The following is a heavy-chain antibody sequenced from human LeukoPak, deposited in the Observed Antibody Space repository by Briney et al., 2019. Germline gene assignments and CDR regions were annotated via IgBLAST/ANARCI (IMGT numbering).Heavy chain of an antibody. D-gene: IGHD6-25*01. J-gene: IGHJ6*03. Sequence: GASVKVSCKASGYTFTGYYMHWVRQAPGQGLEWMRRINPNSGGTNYAQKFQGRVTMNRDTSISTAYMELGRLRSDDTAVYYCARGRYQRAAAYYYMDVWGKGTTVTVSS. CDR1: GYTFTGYY. V-gene: IGHV1-2*06. CDR2: INPNSGGT. CDR3: ARGRYQRAAAYYYMDV.